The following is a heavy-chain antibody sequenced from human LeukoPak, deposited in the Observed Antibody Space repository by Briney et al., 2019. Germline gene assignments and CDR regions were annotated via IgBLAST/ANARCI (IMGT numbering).Heavy chain of an antibody. CDR1: GFTFSSYS. Sequence: GGSLRLSCAASGFTFSSYSMNWVRQAPGKGLEWVSSISSSSSYIYYADSVKGRFTISRDNAKNSLYLQMNSLRAEDTAVYYCAKDETGTTENWFDPWGQGTLVTVSS. V-gene: IGHV3-21*01. J-gene: IGHJ5*02. CDR2: ISSSSSYI. CDR3: AKDETGTTENWFDP. D-gene: IGHD1-1*01.